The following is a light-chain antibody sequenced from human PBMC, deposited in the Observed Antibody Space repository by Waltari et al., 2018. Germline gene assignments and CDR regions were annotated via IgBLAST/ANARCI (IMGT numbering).Light chain of an antibody. CDR2: DIS. Sequence: IVLTQSPGTLSVFPGERATLSCRASQSVGRYLAWYQQRPGQAPRLLIYDISTRATGVPARFSGSGSGTDFTLTISSPEPEDSAVYYYQQRSVWPPVTFGPGTRLEIK. CDR1: QSVGRY. CDR3: QQRSVWPPVT. J-gene: IGKJ5*01. V-gene: IGKV3-11*01.